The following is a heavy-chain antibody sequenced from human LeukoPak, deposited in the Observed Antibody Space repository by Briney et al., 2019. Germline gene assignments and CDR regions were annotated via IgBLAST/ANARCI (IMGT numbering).Heavy chain of an antibody. D-gene: IGHD3-10*02. V-gene: IGHV1-2*02. J-gene: IGHJ4*02. CDR2: INPNSGGT. Sequence: ASVKVSCKASGYTFTSYDINWVRQATGQGLEWMGWINPNSGGTNYAQKFQGRVTMTRDTSISTAYMELSSLRSEDTAVYYCARGPKFDYFDYWGQGTLVAVSS. CDR3: ARGPKFDYFDY. CDR1: GYTFTSYD.